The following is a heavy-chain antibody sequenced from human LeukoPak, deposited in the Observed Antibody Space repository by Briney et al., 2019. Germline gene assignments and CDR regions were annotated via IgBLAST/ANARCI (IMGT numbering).Heavy chain of an antibody. D-gene: IGHD3-10*01. CDR2: IYHSGST. CDR1: GYSISSGYY. J-gene: IGHJ6*03. V-gene: IGHV4-38-2*02. CDR3: ARSITLVRGVIIGYYYMDV. Sequence: SETLSLTCTVSGYSISSGYYWGWIRQPPGKGLEWIGTIYHSGSTYYNPSLKSRVTISLDTSMNKFSLRLISVTAADPAVYYCARSITLVRGVIIGYYYMDVWGKGTTVTVSS.